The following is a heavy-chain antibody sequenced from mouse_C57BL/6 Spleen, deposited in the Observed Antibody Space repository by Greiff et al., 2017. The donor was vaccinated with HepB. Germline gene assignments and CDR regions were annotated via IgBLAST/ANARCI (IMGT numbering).Heavy chain of an antibody. J-gene: IGHJ2*01. Sequence: VKLMESGAELVKPGASVKLSRKASGYTFTEYTIHWVKQRSGQGLEWIGWFYPGSGSIKYNEKFKDKATLTADKSSSTVYMELSRLTSEDSAVYFCARHEDDDYSYYFDYWGQGTTLTVSS. V-gene: IGHV1-62-2*01. D-gene: IGHD2-4*01. CDR1: GYTFTEYT. CDR2: FYPGSGSI. CDR3: ARHEDDDYSYYFDY.